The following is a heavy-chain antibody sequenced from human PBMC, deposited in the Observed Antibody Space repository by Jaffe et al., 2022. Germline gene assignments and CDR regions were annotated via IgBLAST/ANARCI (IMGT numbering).Heavy chain of an antibody. Sequence: QVQLVQSGAEVKKPGASVKVSCKASGYTFTSYAMHWVRQAPGQRLEWMGWINAGNGNTKYSQKFQGRVTITRDTSASTAYMELSSLRSEDTAVYYCARDQRMTTVTTGLAYWGQGTLVTVSS. D-gene: IGHD4-17*01. CDR1: GYTFTSYA. V-gene: IGHV1-3*01. CDR2: INAGNGNT. J-gene: IGHJ4*02. CDR3: ARDQRMTTVTTGLAY.